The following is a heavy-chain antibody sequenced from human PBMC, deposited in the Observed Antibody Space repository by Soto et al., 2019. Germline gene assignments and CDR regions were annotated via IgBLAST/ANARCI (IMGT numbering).Heavy chain of an antibody. J-gene: IGHJ5*02. CDR3: VRDGYGYSSGWYPSWFDP. CDR1: GYTFTGYY. V-gene: IGHV1-2*04. CDR2: INPNSGGT. Sequence: ASVKVSCKASGYTFTGYYMHWVRQAPGQGLEWMGWINPNSGGTNYAQKFQGWVTMTRDTSISTAYMELSRLRSDDTAVYYCVRDGYGYSSGWYPSWFDPWGQGTLVTVSS. D-gene: IGHD6-19*01.